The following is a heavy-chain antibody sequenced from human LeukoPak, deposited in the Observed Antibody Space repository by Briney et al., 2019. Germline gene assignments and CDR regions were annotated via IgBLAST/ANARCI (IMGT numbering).Heavy chain of an antibody. J-gene: IGHJ4*02. CDR3: ARGRLYYYDSSGYTLFDY. CDR1: GGSISSYY. D-gene: IGHD3-22*01. V-gene: IGHV4-59*01. CDR2: IYYSGST. Sequence: SETLSLTCTVSGGSISSYYWSWIRQPPGKGLEWIGYIYYSGSTNYNPSLKSRVTISVDTSKNQFSLKLSSVTAADTAVYYCARGRLYYYDSSGYTLFDYWGQGTLVTVS.